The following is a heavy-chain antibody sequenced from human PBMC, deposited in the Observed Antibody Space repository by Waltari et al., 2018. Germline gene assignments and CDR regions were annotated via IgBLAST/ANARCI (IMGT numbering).Heavy chain of an antibody. V-gene: IGHV4-34*01. J-gene: IGHJ1*01. CDR3: AGGSGYYDVLAYNYGRGKNGPYFQH. D-gene: IGHD3-22*01. Sequence: QVQLQQWGAGLLKPSETLSLPCTVSGGSLSGYYWTYIRQTPGQGLEWIAEVNHRGSTNYNPCLKSRVTISVDTARNQFSLRLSSVTAADTAIYYCAGGSGYYDVLAYNYGRGKNGPYFQHWGQGTLVTVSS. CDR1: GGSLSGYY. CDR2: VNHRGST.